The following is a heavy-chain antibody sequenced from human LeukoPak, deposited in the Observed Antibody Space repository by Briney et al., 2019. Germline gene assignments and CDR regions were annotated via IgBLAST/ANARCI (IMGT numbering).Heavy chain of an antibody. J-gene: IGHJ4*02. V-gene: IGHV3-21*01. CDR3: ARPMPYCYDSSGYYLGY. D-gene: IGHD3-22*01. CDR1: GFTFSSYS. Sequence: GGSLRLSCAASGFTFSSYSMNWVRQAPGKGLEWVSSISSSSSYIYYADSVKGRFTISRDNAKNSLYLQMNSLRAEDTAVYYCARPMPYCYDSSGYYLGYWGQGTLVTVSS. CDR2: ISSSSSYI.